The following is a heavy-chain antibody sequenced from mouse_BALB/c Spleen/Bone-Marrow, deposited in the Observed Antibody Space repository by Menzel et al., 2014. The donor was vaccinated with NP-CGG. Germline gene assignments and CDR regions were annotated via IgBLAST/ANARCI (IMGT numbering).Heavy chain of an antibody. CDR3: ARGGYDDAGDY. CDR1: GYSITSDYA. CDR2: ISYSGST. J-gene: IGHJ4*01. Sequence: EVKLMESGPGLVKPSQSLSLTCTVTGYSITSDYAWNWIRQFPGNKLEWMGYISYSGSTSYNPSLKSRISITRDTSKNQFFLQLNSVTTEDTATYYCARGGYDDAGDYWGQGTSVTVSS. V-gene: IGHV3-2*02. D-gene: IGHD2-14*01.